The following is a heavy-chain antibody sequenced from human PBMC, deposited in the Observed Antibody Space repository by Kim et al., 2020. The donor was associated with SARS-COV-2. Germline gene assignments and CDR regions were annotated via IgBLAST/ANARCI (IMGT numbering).Heavy chain of an antibody. J-gene: IGHJ5*02. CDR3: ARDAPCGGDCLSWFDP. Sequence: KFQGRVTITADESTSTAYMELSSLRSEDTAVYYCARDAPCGGDCLSWFDPWGQGTLVTVSS. V-gene: IGHV1-69*01. D-gene: IGHD2-21*01.